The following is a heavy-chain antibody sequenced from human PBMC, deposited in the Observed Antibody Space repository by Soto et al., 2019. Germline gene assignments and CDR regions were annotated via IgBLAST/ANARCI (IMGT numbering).Heavy chain of an antibody. Sequence: GSGPTLVNPTQTLTLTCTFSGFSLSTSGMCVSWIRQPPGKALEWLALIDWDDDKYYSTSLKTRLTISKDTSKNQVVLTMTNMDPVDTATYYCARIMVFYKYSSGWYGGFDYWGQGTLVTVSS. CDR2: IDWDDDK. D-gene: IGHD6-19*01. CDR3: ARIMVFYKYSSGWYGGFDY. CDR1: GFSLSTSGMC. V-gene: IGHV2-70*01. J-gene: IGHJ4*02.